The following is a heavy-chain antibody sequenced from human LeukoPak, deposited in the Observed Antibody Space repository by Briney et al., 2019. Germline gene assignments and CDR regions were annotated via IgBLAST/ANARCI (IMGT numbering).Heavy chain of an antibody. Sequence: GGSLRLSCAASGFTFSTYAMSWVRQAPGKGLEWVSAITGSGGTTYYADPVKGRFTISRDNSKNTLYLQMNSLRAEDTAVYYCARGRGSDGMDVWGQGTTVTVSS. CDR1: GFTFSTYA. J-gene: IGHJ6*02. CDR3: ARGRGSDGMDV. CDR2: ITGSGGTT. V-gene: IGHV3-23*01.